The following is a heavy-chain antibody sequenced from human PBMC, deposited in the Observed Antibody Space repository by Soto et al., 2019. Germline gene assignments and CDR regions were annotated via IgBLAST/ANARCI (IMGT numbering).Heavy chain of an antibody. V-gene: IGHV3-7*01. CDR1: GFTFSNYW. D-gene: IGHD2-15*01. CDR3: ARDGTSGNCRAGSCRRNDY. Sequence: EVQLVESGGGLVQPGGSLRLSCAASGFTFSNYWMSWVRQAPGKGLEWVANIKEDGSEKYYVDSVKGRFTISRDNAKNSLSLQMNSLRAEDTAMYYCARDGTSGNCRAGSCRRNDYWGQGALVTVSS. CDR2: IKEDGSEK. J-gene: IGHJ4*02.